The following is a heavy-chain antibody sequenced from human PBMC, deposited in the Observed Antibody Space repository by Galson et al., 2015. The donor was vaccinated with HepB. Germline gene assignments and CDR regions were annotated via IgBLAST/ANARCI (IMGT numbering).Heavy chain of an antibody. D-gene: IGHD6-6*01. CDR2: INHSGST. Sequence: ETLSLTCAVYGGSFSGYYWSWIRQPPGKGLEWIGEINHSGSTNYNPSLKSRVTISVDTSKNQFSLKLSSVTAADTAVYYCARGLVAARPEGTDAFDIWGQGTMVTVSS. J-gene: IGHJ3*02. CDR3: ARGLVAARPEGTDAFDI. V-gene: IGHV4-34*01. CDR1: GGSFSGYY.